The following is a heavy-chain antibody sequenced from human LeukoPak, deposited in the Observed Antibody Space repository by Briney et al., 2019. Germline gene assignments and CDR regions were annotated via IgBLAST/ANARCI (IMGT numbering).Heavy chain of an antibody. V-gene: IGHV5-51*01. CDR3: ARWSDFPLFSYLGYFDY. CDR1: GYSFTNYW. Sequence: GESLKISCKGSGYSFTNYWIGWVRQMPGKGLEWMGIIYPGDSDTRYSPSSQGQVTISADKSISTAYLQWSSLKASDTAMYYCARWSDFPLFSYLGYFDYWGQGTLVTVSS. D-gene: IGHD3-3*01. CDR2: IYPGDSDT. J-gene: IGHJ4*02.